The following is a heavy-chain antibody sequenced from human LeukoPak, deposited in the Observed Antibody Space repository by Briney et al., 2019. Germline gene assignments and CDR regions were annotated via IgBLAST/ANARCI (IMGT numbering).Heavy chain of an antibody. J-gene: IGHJ4*02. Sequence: GASVTVSCTASGYTFTSYGISWVRQAPGQGLEWMGWISAYNGNTNYAQKLQGRVTMTTDTSTSTAYMELRSLRSDDTAVYYCARTPNLGGVIVIHLLFDYWGQGTLVTVSS. V-gene: IGHV1-18*01. CDR1: GYTFTSYG. D-gene: IGHD3-16*02. CDR3: ARTPNLGGVIVIHLLFDY. CDR2: ISAYNGNT.